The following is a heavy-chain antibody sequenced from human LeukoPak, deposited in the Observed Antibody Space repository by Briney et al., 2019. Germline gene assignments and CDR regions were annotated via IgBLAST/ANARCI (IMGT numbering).Heavy chain of an antibody. D-gene: IGHD3-22*01. J-gene: IGHJ4*02. CDR1: GFTFSDYY. Sequence: PGGSLRLSCAASGFTFSDYYMSWIRQAPGKGLEWVSYISSSGSTIYYADSVKGRFTISRDNAKNSLYLQMNSLRAEDTGVYYCARSLSYYYDSSGYYYYWGQGTLVTVSS. CDR2: ISSSGSTI. V-gene: IGHV3-11*01. CDR3: ARSLSYYYDSSGYYYY.